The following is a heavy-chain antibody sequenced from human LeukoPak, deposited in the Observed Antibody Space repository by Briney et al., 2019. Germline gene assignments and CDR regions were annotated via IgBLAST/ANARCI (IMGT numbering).Heavy chain of an antibody. D-gene: IGHD3-10*01. J-gene: IGHJ4*02. Sequence: SETLSLTCAVYGGSFSGYYWSWIRQPPGKGLEWIGEINRSGSTNYNPSLKSRVTISVDTSKNQFSLKLRSVTAADTAVYYCARLWFGELVTDSWGQGTLVTVSS. V-gene: IGHV4-34*01. CDR2: INRSGST. CDR3: ARLWFGELVTDS. CDR1: GGSFSGYY.